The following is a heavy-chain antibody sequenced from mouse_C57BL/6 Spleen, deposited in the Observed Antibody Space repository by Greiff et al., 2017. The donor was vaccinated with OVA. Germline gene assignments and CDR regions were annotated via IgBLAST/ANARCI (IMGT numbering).Heavy chain of an antibody. D-gene: IGHD1-1*02. J-gene: IGHJ3*01. Sequence: QVQLKESGAELVKPGASVKISCKASGYAFSSYWMNWVKQRPGKGLEWIGQIYPGDGDTNYNGKFKGKATLTADKSSSTAYMQLSSLTSEDSAVYFCARVYYVAYWGQGTLVTVSA. CDR2: IYPGDGDT. CDR3: ARVYYVAY. V-gene: IGHV1-80*01. CDR1: GYAFSSYW.